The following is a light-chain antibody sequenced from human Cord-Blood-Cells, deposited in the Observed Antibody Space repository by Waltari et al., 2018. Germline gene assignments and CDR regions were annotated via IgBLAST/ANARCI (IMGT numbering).Light chain of an antibody. V-gene: IGKV1-39*01. CDR1: QSISSY. CDR2: AAS. Sequence: DIQMTQSPSSLSASVGDRVTITCRASQSISSYLNWYQQKPGKAPKLLIYAASSLQSGVPSRFSGSGSGTDFTLTISSLQPEDFAVYYCQQYGSSPNTFGGGTKVEIK. J-gene: IGKJ4*01. CDR3: QQYGSSPNT.